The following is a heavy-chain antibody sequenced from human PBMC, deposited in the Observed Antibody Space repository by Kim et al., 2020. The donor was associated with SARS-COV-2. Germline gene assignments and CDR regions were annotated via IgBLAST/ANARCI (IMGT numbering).Heavy chain of an antibody. CDR2: ISYDGSNK. CDR1: GSTFSSYA. Sequence: GGSLILSCAASGSTFSSYAMHWVRQAPGKGLEWVAVISYDGSNKYYADSVKGRFTISRDNSKNTLYLQMNSLRAEDTAVYYCARDPNSSGWGPFDYWGQGTLVTVSS. CDR3: ARDPNSSGWGPFDY. D-gene: IGHD6-19*01. J-gene: IGHJ4*02. V-gene: IGHV3-30*04.